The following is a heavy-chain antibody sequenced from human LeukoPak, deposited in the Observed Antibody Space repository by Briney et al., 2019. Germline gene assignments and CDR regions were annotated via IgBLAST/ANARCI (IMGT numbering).Heavy chain of an antibody. D-gene: IGHD3-3*01. Sequence: SETLSLTCTVSGGSISSGDYYWSWIRQPPGKGLEWIGYIYYSGSTYYNPSLKSRVTVSVDTSKNQFSLKLSSVTAADTAVYYCARGGLEWFATKVWGKGTTVTVSS. J-gene: IGHJ6*04. CDR1: GGSISSGDYY. CDR2: IYYSGST. CDR3: ARGGLEWFATKV. V-gene: IGHV4-30-4*08.